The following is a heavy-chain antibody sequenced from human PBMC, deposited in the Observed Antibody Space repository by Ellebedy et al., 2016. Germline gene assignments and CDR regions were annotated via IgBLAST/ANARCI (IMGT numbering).Heavy chain of an antibody. CDR2: ISYDGSNK. J-gene: IGHJ4*02. CDR3: ARDLAPMVRGDSFDY. CDR1: GFTFSSYA. Sequence: GGSLRLSXAASGFTFSSYAMHWVRQAPGKGLEWVAVISYDGSNKYYADSVKGRFTISRDNSKNTLYLQMNSLRAEDTAVYYCARDLAPMVRGDSFDYWGQGTLVTVSS. V-gene: IGHV3-30-3*01. D-gene: IGHD3-10*01.